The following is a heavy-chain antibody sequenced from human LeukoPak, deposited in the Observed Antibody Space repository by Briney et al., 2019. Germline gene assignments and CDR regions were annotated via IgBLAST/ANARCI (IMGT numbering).Heavy chain of an antibody. Sequence: GGSLRLSCAASGFTFSSYGMHWVRQAPGKGLEWVAFIRYDGSNKYYADSVKGRFTISRDNSENTLYLQMNSLRAEDTAIYYCVKRSRDGYNSPLDSWGQGTLVTVSS. CDR3: VKRSRDGYNSPLDS. J-gene: IGHJ4*02. D-gene: IGHD5-24*01. CDR1: GFTFSSYG. V-gene: IGHV3-30*02. CDR2: IRYDGSNK.